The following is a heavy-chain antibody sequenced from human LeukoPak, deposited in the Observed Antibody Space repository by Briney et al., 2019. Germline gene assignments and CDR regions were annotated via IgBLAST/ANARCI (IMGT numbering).Heavy chain of an antibody. D-gene: IGHD3-10*01. J-gene: IGHJ3*02. V-gene: IGHV3-21*01. Sequence: GGSLRLSCAASGFTFSSYSMNWVRQAPGKGLEWVSSISSSSSYIYYADSVKGRFTISRDNAKNSLYLQMNSLRAEDTAVYYCARGRWFGELSHAFDIWGQGTMVTVSS. CDR2: ISSSSSYI. CDR3: ARGRWFGELSHAFDI. CDR1: GFTFSSYS.